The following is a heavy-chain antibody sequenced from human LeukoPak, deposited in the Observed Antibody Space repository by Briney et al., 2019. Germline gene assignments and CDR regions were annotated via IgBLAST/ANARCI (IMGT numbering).Heavy chain of an antibody. CDR3: ARGENGEPFVY. D-gene: IGHD4-17*01. Sequence: SETLSLTCSVWVRLIRSYYGSGIRQPPAKGLEWVGYIYYSGSTNDNPSLKSRVNISVDTYKNQFSLKLSSVTAADAAVYYCARGENGEPFVYWGQGTLVTVSS. CDR2: IYYSGST. J-gene: IGHJ4*02. CDR1: VRLIRSYY. V-gene: IGHV4-59*01.